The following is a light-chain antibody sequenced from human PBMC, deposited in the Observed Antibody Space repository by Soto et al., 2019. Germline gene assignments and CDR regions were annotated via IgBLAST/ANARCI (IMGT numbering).Light chain of an antibody. J-gene: IGKJ5*01. V-gene: IGKV3-15*01. CDR1: QSVSTN. CDR3: QQYNNWPIT. Sequence: EIVMTQSPATLSVSPGERATLSCRASQSVSTNLAWYQQKPGQAPRLLFSGASTRATGMPARFSGSGSGTEFTLTISSLQSEDFAVYYCQQYNNWPITFGQGTRLEIK. CDR2: GAS.